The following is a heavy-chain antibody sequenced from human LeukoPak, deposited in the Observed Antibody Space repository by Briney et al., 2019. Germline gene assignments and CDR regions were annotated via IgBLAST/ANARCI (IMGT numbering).Heavy chain of an antibody. CDR3: AKEGVRVGEHAFDI. V-gene: IGHV3-30*02. Sequence: PGGSLRLSWAASGFTFSSYGMHWVRQAPGKGLEWVAFIRYDGSNKYYADSVKGRFTISRDNSKNTLYLQMNSLRAEDTAVYYCAKEGVRVGEHAFDIWGQGTMVTVSS. J-gene: IGHJ3*02. CDR2: IRYDGSNK. CDR1: GFTFSSYG. D-gene: IGHD3-16*01.